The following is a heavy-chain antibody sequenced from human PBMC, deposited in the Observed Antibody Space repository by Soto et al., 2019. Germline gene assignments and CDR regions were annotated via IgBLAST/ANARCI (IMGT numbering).Heavy chain of an antibody. D-gene: IGHD3-10*02. J-gene: IGHJ4*02. CDR3: AISVGDYYVPEHYFDY. CDR2: ISYDGSSK. CDR1: GFTFSSYA. Sequence: PGGSLRLSCAASGFTFSSYAMHWVRQAPGKGLEWVAVISYDGSSKFYADSVKGRFTISRDNSKNTLYLQMTNMDPVDTATYYCAISVGDYYVPEHYFDYWGQGTLVTVSS. V-gene: IGHV3-30-3*01.